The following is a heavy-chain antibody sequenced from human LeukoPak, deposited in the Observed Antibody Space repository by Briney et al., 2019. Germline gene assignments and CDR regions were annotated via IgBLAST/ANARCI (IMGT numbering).Heavy chain of an antibody. CDR3: TRVNSYGSFDY. CDR2: IRSKAYGGTT. CDR1: GFTFGDYA. Sequence: GGSLRLSCTASGFTFGDYAMSWVRQAPGKGLEWVGFIRSKAYGGTTEYAASVKGRFTISRDDSKSIAYLQMNSLKTEDTAVYYCTRVNSYGSFDYWGQGTLVTVSS. J-gene: IGHJ4*02. D-gene: IGHD5-18*01. V-gene: IGHV3-49*04.